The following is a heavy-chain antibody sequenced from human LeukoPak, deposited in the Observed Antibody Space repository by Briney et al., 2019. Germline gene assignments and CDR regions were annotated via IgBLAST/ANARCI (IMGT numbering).Heavy chain of an antibody. V-gene: IGHV4-61*02. CDR2: MYTSGST. Sequence: SETLSLTCTVSGGSITRGSYYWSWIRQPAGKGVEWIGRMYTSGSTNYNPSLKSRVTISVDASKNQFSLELTSVTAAATAVYYCARGARFFDYWGQGTLVTVSS. J-gene: IGHJ4*02. CDR1: GGSITRGSYY. CDR3: ARGARFFDY.